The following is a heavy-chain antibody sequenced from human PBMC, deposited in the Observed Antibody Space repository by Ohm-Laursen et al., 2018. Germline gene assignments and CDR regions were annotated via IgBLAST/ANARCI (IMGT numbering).Heavy chain of an antibody. CDR3: ARVGTMVRGGGYDGMDV. Sequence: SLRLSCTASGFTFSDYYMSWIRQAPGKGLEWVSYISSSGSTIYYANSVKGRFTISRDNAKNSLYLQMNSLRAEDTAVYYCARVGTMVRGGGYDGMDVWGQGTTVTVSS. CDR2: ISSSGSTI. D-gene: IGHD3-10*01. J-gene: IGHJ6*02. V-gene: IGHV3-11*01. CDR1: GFTFSDYY.